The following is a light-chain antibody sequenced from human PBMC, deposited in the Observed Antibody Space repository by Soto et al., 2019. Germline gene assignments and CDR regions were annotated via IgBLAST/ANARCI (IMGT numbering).Light chain of an antibody. CDR1: QSVSSSY. CDR3: HQYRSSPLYS. Sequence: EIVLTQSPGTLSLSPGERGTLSCRASQSVSSSYLAWYQQKPGQAPRLLIYGASSRASGIPDRFSGSGSGSDFALTISRLEPEDFAVYYCHQYRSSPLYSFGQGTKLEIK. J-gene: IGKJ2*01. V-gene: IGKV3-20*01. CDR2: GAS.